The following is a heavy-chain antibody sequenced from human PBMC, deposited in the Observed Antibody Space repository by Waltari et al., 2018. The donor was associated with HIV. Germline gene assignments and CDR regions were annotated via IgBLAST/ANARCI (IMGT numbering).Heavy chain of an antibody. D-gene: IGHD6-19*01. CDR1: GGSFTGYS. CDR3: ARVVMGESSGWCYYFDY. CDR2: INHIGST. J-gene: IGHJ4*02. Sequence: QVQLQQWGAGLLKPLETLSLTCAVYGGSFTGYSWTWIRQPPGKGLEWIGEINHIGSTNYKLSLESRITISVDTSKNQFSLKLSSVTAADTAVYYCARVVMGESSGWCYYFDYWGQGTLVTVSS. V-gene: IGHV4-34*01.